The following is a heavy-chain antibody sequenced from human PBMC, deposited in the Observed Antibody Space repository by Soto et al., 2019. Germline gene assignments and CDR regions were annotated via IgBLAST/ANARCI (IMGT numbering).Heavy chain of an antibody. CDR3: TRDLTTVTIWHWFDP. D-gene: IGHD4-4*01. V-gene: IGHV3-49*03. J-gene: IGHJ5*02. CDR1: GFTFGDYA. CDR2: IRSKAYGGTT. Sequence: PGGSLRLSCTASGFTFGDYAMSWFRQAPGKGLEWVGFIRSKAYGGTTEYAASVKGRFTISRDDSKSIAYLQMNSLKTEDTAVYYCTRDLTTVTIWHWFDPWGQGTLVTVSS.